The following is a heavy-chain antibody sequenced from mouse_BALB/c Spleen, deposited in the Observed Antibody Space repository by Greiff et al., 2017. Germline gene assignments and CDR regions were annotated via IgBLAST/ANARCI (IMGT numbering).Heavy chain of an antibody. J-gene: IGHJ1*01. Sequence: EVQLQQSGAELVKPGASVKLSCTASGFNIKDTYMHWVKQRPEQGLEWIGRIDPANGNTKYDPKFQGKATITADTSSNTAYLQLSSLTSEDTAVYYCARGRGSYWYFDVWGAGTTVTVSS. CDR1: GFNIKDTY. CDR2: IDPANGNT. CDR3: ARGRGSYWYFDV. V-gene: IGHV14-3*02. D-gene: IGHD6-1*01.